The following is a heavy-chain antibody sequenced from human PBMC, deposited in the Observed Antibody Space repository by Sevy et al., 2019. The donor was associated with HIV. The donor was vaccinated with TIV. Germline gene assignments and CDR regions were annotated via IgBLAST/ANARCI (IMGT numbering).Heavy chain of an antibody. CDR1: GFTFDAHA. J-gene: IGHJ6*02. D-gene: IGHD6-19*01. Sequence: GGSLRLSCAASGFTFDAHAMHWVRQSPGKGLEWVSGINWNSGIIAYADSVKGRFTISRDNAKNSLHRQMNSLRTEDTALYFCARDVSSGHTADSYYYYYGLDVWGQGTTVTVSS. V-gene: IGHV3-9*01. CDR2: INWNSGII. CDR3: ARDVSSGHTADSYYYYYGLDV.